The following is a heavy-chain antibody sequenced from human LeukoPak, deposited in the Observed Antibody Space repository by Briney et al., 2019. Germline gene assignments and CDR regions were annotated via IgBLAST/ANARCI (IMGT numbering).Heavy chain of an antibody. CDR2: INHSGST. CDR1: GGSFSGYY. V-gene: IGHV4-34*01. D-gene: IGHD3-3*01. Sequence: SATLSLTCAVYGGSFSGYYWSWIRQPPGKGLEWIGEINHSGSTNYNPSLKSRVTISVDTSKNQFSLKLSSVTAADTAVYYCARGRRSWDFWSGYYNWGQGTLVTVSS. CDR3: ARGRRSWDFWSGYYN. J-gene: IGHJ4*02.